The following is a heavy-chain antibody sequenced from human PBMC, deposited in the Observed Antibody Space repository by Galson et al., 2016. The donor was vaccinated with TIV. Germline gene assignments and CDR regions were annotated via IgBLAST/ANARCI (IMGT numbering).Heavy chain of an antibody. Sequence: SLRLSCAASGISVNNDWMHWVRQSPEKGLVWVARIDTDGTTTYSADSVKGRFSISRDNAKDTVYLQMNNLIADDTAVYYCVRDRLGWHWGQGTLVTVSS. J-gene: IGHJ1*01. V-gene: IGHV3-74*01. D-gene: IGHD3-16*01. CDR1: GISVNNDW. CDR2: IDTDGTTT. CDR3: VRDRLGWH.